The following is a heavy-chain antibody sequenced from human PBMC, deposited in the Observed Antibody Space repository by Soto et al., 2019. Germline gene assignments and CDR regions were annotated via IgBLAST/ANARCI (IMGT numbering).Heavy chain of an antibody. CDR1: GGSFNGYT. D-gene: IGHD3-10*01. CDR2: INAEGSA. J-gene: IGHJ4*02. Sequence: QVQLQQWGAGLLKPSETLSLTCAVHGGSFNGYTWTWIRQSPGKGLEWIGQINAEGSANYTPSLKGRVTLSVGTSNDQFFLDLTSVTAADTAVYYCARGLFSETYYSGGWYFFDFWGQGTLVPVSS. CDR3: ARGLFSETYYSGGWYFFDF. V-gene: IGHV4-34*02.